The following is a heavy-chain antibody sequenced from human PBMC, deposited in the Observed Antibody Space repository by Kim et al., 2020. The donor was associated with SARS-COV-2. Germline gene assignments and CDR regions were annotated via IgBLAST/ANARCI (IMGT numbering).Heavy chain of an antibody. Sequence: SQTLSLTCVISGDKVSGDSVAWNWIRQSPSRGLEWLGRTYYRSKWYNDYAVSVKGRITISPDTSKNQFSLLVNSVTPEDTAVYYCARDHQYSVDYWGQGTLVTVSS. J-gene: IGHJ4*02. CDR2: TYYRSKWYN. D-gene: IGHD4-4*01. CDR1: GDKVSGDSVA. V-gene: IGHV6-1*01. CDR3: ARDHQYSVDY.